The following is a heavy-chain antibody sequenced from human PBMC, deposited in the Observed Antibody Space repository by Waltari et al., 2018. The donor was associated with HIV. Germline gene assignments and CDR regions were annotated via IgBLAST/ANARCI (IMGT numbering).Heavy chain of an antibody. Sequence: QVQLQQWGAGLLKPSETLSLTCAVYGGSFSGYYWSWIRQPPGKGLEWIGEINHSGSTNYNPSLKSRVTISVDTSKNQFSLKLSSVTAADTAVYYCARGALRGIMIVVVTWFDPWGQGTLVTVSS. CDR3: ARGALRGIMIVVVTWFDP. D-gene: IGHD3-22*01. CDR2: INHSGST. CDR1: GGSFSGYY. J-gene: IGHJ5*02. V-gene: IGHV4-34*01.